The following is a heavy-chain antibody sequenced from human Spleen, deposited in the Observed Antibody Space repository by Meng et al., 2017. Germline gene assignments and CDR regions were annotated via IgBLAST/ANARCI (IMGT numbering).Heavy chain of an antibody. CDR3: ARERGTAAGHAFFYGMDV. Sequence: SETLSLTCAVYGGSFSGYYWSWIRQPPGKGLEWIGEINHSGSTNYNPSLKSRVTISVDTSKNQFSLKLSSVTAADTAVYYCARERGTAAGHAFFYGMDVWGQGTTVTVSS. V-gene: IGHV4-34*01. D-gene: IGHD6-13*01. J-gene: IGHJ6*02. CDR2: INHSGST. CDR1: GGSFSGYY.